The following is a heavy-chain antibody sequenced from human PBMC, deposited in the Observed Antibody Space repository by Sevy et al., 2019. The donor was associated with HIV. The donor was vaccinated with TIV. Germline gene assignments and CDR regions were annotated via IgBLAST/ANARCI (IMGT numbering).Heavy chain of an antibody. D-gene: IGHD4-17*01. CDR3: ARDRVDYGDYVPDDAFDI. J-gene: IGHJ3*02. V-gene: IGHV3-30-3*01. CDR1: GLTFSSYA. CDR2: ISYDGSNK. Sequence: GGSLRLSCAASGLTFSSYAMHWVRQAPGKGLEWVALISYDGSNKYYADSVKGRFTISRDNSKNTLYLQMNSLRAEDTAVYYRARDRVDYGDYVPDDAFDIWGQWKMVTVSS.